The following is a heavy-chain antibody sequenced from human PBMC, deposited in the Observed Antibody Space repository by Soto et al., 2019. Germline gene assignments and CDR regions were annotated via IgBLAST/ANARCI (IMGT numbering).Heavy chain of an antibody. CDR1: GGTFSSYA. D-gene: IGHD5-18*01. Sequence: QVQLVQSGAEVKKPGSSVKVSCKASGGTFSSYAISWVRQAPGQGLEWMGGIIPIFGTANYAQKFQGRVTITADESTSTAYMELSSLRSEDTAVYYCARNWRIQLWWRGPSSHYGMDVWGQGTTVTVSS. CDR3: ARNWRIQLWWRGPSSHYGMDV. CDR2: IIPIFGTA. V-gene: IGHV1-69*01. J-gene: IGHJ6*02.